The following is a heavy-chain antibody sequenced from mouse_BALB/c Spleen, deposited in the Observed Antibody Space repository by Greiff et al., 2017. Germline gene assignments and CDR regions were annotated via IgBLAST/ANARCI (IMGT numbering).Heavy chain of an antibody. CDR2: INPSSGYT. J-gene: IGHJ4*01. Sequence: VQLQQSAAELARPGASVKMSCKASGYTFTSYTMHWVKQRPGQGLEWIGYINPSSGYTEYNQKFKDKTTLTADKSSSTAYMQLSSLTSEDSAVYYCARGNYRYESYAMDYWGQGTSVTVSS. V-gene: IGHV1-4*02. CDR1: GYTFTSYT. CDR3: ARGNYRYESYAMDY. D-gene: IGHD2-14*01.